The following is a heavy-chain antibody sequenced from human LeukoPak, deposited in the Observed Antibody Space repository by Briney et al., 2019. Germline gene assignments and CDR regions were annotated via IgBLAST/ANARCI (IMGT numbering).Heavy chain of an antibody. J-gene: IGHJ4*02. CDR2: IYYSGST. CDR1: GGSISSSSYY. V-gene: IGHV4-39*01. CDR3: ARLSVANHFDY. D-gene: IGHD4-23*01. Sequence: SETLSLTCTVSGGSISSSSYYWGWIRQPPGKGLEWVGSIYYSGSTYYNPSLKSRVTISVDTSKNQFSLKLSSVTAADTAVYYCARLSVANHFDYWGQGTLVTVSS.